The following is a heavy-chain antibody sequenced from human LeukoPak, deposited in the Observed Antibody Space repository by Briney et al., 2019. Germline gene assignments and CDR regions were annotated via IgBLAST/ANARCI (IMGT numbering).Heavy chain of an antibody. D-gene: IGHD6-19*01. CDR3: ARELAVAGALDY. CDR2: LSGSGDNT. V-gene: IGHV3-23*01. CDR1: GFTFSNYV. J-gene: IGHJ4*02. Sequence: PGGSLRLSCAASGFTFSNYVMSWVRQTPGTGLEWVSSLSGSGDNTFYADSAKGRFTISRDNSKNTLYLQMGSLRVEDMAVYYCARELAVAGALDYWGQGTLATVSS.